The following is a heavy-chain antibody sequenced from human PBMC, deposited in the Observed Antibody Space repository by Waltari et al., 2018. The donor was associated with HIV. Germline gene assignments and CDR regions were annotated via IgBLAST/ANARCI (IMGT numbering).Heavy chain of an antibody. Sequence: EVQLLESGGGLVQPGGSLRLSCVASGFTFSSYAMGWVRQAPGKGLEGGSTVSGNGNTYYADSVRGRFTISTDNSKNTLFLQMNSLRAEDTAVYYCAKTNHRLCCYGMDVWGQGTTVTVSS. CDR1: GFTFSSYA. V-gene: IGHV3-23*01. J-gene: IGHJ6*02. CDR2: VSGNGNT. CDR3: AKTNHRLCCYGMDV.